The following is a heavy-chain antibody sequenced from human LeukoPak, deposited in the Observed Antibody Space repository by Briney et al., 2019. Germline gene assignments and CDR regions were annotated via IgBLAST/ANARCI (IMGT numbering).Heavy chain of an antibody. Sequence: PGGSLRLSCAASGFTFSNAWMSWVRQAPGKGLEWVGRIKSKTDGGTTDYAAPVKGRFTISRDDSKNTLYLQMNSMTTEDTAVYYCTTELYYDILTGYYWIGYWGQGTLVTVSS. CDR3: TTELYYDILTGYYWIGY. CDR2: IKSKTDGGTT. CDR1: GFTFSNAW. J-gene: IGHJ4*02. V-gene: IGHV3-15*01. D-gene: IGHD3-9*01.